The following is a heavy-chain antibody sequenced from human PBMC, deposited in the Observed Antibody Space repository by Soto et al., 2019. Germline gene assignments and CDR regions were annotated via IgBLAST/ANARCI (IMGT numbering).Heavy chain of an antibody. CDR2: ISSSSSYI. CDR1: GFTFSSYS. J-gene: IGHJ4*02. V-gene: IGHV3-21*01. D-gene: IGHD3-16*02. CDR3: ARDRYDYIWGSYRYSDGQHGRLLDY. Sequence: GGSLRLSCAASGFTFSSYSMNWVRQAPGKGLEWVSSISSSSSYIYYADSVKGRFTISRDNAKNSLYLQMNSLRAEDTAVYYCARDRYDYIWGSYRYSDGQHGRLLDYWGQGTLVTVSS.